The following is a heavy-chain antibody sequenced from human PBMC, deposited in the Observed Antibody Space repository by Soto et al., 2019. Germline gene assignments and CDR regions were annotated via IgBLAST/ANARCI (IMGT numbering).Heavy chain of an antibody. CDR3: ARDHSFDI. Sequence: SETLSLTCTVSGGSISGYYWSWIRQPPGKGLEWIGYIYYSGSTNYNPSLKSRVTISVDTSKNQFSLKLSSVTAADTAVYYCARDHSFDIWGQGTMVTVS. CDR2: IYYSGST. CDR1: GGSISGYY. V-gene: IGHV4-59*12. J-gene: IGHJ3*02.